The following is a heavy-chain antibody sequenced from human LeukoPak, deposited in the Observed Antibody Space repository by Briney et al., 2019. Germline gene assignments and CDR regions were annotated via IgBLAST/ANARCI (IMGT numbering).Heavy chain of an antibody. CDR3: ARKGEVPASLGYGMDV. J-gene: IGHJ6*02. Sequence: SVKVSCKASGGTFSSYAISWVRQAPGQGLEWTGRIIPILGIANYAQKFQGRVTITADKSTSTAYMELSSLRSEDTAVYYCARKGEVPASLGYGMDVWGQGTTVTVSS. CDR2: IIPILGIA. D-gene: IGHD2-2*01. CDR1: GGTFSSYA. V-gene: IGHV1-69*04.